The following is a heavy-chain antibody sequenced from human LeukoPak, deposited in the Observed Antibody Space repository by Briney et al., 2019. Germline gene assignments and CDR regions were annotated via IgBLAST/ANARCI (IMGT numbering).Heavy chain of an antibody. V-gene: IGHV4-31*03. CDR3: ARAPYGSGNTLFDY. CDR2: IYYSGST. D-gene: IGHD3-10*01. CDR1: GGSISSGGYY. Sequence: TSETLSLTCTVSGGSISSGGYYCSWIRQHPGKGLEWIGYIYYSGSTYYNPPLKSRVTISVDTSKNQFSLKLSSVTAADTAVYYCARAPYGSGNTLFDYWGQGTLVTVSS. J-gene: IGHJ4*02.